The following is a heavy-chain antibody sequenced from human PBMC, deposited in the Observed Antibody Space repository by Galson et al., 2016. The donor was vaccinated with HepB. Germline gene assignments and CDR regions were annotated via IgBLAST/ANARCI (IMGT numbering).Heavy chain of an antibody. V-gene: IGHV4-39*01. Sequence: SETLSLTCTVSGGSISSSSYYWGWIRQPPGKGLEWIGSIYYSGSTYYNPSLKSRVTISVDTSKNQFSLKLSSVTAADTAVYYCARQGKYFDWLPIFTRMDVWGQGTTVTVSS. D-gene: IGHD3-9*01. CDR1: GGSISSSSYY. CDR2: IYYSGST. J-gene: IGHJ6*02. CDR3: ARQGKYFDWLPIFTRMDV.